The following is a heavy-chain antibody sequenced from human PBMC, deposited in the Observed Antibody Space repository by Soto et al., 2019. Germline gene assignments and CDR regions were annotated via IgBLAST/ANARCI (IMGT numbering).Heavy chain of an antibody. CDR3: ARGRYCLTGRCFPNWFDS. J-gene: IGHJ5*01. Sequence: SETLSLTCSFSCDSISTVDYFWAWIRQPPGQALEYIGYIYKSATTYYNPSFESRVAISLDTSKSQFSLNVTSVTAADTAVYFCARGRYCLTGRCFPNWFDSWGQGTLVTVSS. CDR1: CDSISTVDYF. CDR2: IYKSATT. V-gene: IGHV4-30-4*01. D-gene: IGHD2-15*01.